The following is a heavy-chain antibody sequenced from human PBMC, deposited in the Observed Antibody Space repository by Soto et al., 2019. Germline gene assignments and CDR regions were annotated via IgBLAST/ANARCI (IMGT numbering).Heavy chain of an antibody. CDR2: IGTADI. V-gene: IGHV3-23*01. CDR3: AKDHFTGNGMLDDFDI. D-gene: IGHD2-8*01. J-gene: IGHJ3*02. Sequence: EAQLLESGGGLVQPGGSLRLSCAATGFAFSRYSMSWVRQAPGKGLEWVSFIGTADIYYADSVKGRFTISRDNSKNMVFLQMNSLRADDTAVYYCAKDHFTGNGMLDDFDIWGQGTMVTVSS. CDR1: GFAFSRYS.